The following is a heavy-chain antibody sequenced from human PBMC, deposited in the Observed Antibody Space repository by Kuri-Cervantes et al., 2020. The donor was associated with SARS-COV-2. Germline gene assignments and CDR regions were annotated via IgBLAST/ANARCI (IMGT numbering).Heavy chain of an antibody. CDR3: ARDTHNWNSLNDY. J-gene: IGHJ4*02. Sequence: GGSLRLSCAASGFTFSSYWMGWVRQAPGKGLEWVANIKQDGSEKHYVDSAKGRFTISRDNAKNSLYLQMNSLRAEDTAVYYCARDTHNWNSLNDYWGQGTLVTVSS. V-gene: IGHV3-7*05. CDR2: IKQDGSEK. CDR1: GFTFSSYW. D-gene: IGHD1-7*01.